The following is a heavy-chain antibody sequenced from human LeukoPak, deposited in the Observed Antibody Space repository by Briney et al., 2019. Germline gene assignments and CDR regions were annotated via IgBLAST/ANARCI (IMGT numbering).Heavy chain of an antibody. CDR2: ISSSSSYI. Sequence: GGSLRLSCAASGFTFSSYSMNWVRQAPGKGLEWVSSISSSSSYIYYADSGKGRFTISRDNAKNSLYLQMNSLRAEDTAVYYCARGGGYCSGGSCLDKYYYYYYMDVWGKGTTVTVSS. J-gene: IGHJ6*03. D-gene: IGHD2-15*01. V-gene: IGHV3-21*01. CDR1: GFTFSSYS. CDR3: ARGGGYCSGGSCLDKYYYYYYMDV.